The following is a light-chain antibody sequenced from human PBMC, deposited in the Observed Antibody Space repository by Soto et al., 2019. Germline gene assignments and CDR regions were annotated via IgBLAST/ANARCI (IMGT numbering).Light chain of an antibody. CDR2: ENN. CDR3: QAWDSGVV. V-gene: IGLV3-1*01. CDR1: KLGDKH. J-gene: IGLJ2*01. Sequence: SYELTQPPSVSVSPGQTASITCSGDKLGDKHVCWYQRRPGQAPVLVIYENNKRPSGIHERFSGSNSENTATLTVSGTQPMDEADYYFQAWDSGVVFGGGTKLTVL.